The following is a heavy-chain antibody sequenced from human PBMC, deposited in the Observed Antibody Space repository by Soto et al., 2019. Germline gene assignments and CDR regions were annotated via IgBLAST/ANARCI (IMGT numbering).Heavy chain of an antibody. CDR2: INPNSGGT. CDR3: SRGIRSGSCTEGAFDI. Sequence: QVQLVQSGAEVKKPGASVKVSCKASGYTFTGYYMHWVRQAPGQGLEWMGWINPNSGGTNYAQKFQGWVTMTRDTSISTTYMELSRLRSDDTAVYYCSRGIRSGSCTEGAFDIWGQGTMVTVSS. D-gene: IGHD2-15*01. CDR1: GYTFTGYY. V-gene: IGHV1-2*04. J-gene: IGHJ3*02.